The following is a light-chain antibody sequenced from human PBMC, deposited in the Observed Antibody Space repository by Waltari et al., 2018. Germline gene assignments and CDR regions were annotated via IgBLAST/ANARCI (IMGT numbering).Light chain of an antibody. Sequence: QAVVTQEPSLTVSPGGTVTLTCGSSTGAVTSGHYPHWFQQKPGHAPRTLIYDTTNKHPRPPARFSCSRLGGKAALTLSGAQPEDEAEYYCLLAYSGARVFGGGTKLTVL. CDR2: DTT. CDR3: LLAYSGARV. J-gene: IGLJ2*01. V-gene: IGLV7-46*01. CDR1: TGAVTSGHY.